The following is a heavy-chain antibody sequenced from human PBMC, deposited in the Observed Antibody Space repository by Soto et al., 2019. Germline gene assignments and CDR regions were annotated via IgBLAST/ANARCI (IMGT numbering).Heavy chain of an antibody. D-gene: IGHD5-18*01. CDR1: GLTFSRYV. V-gene: IGHV3-30*18. CDR3: AKNGYSYGSYYGMDV. Sequence: QVQLVESGGGVVQPGRSLRLSCAASGLTFSRYVMHWVRQAPGKGLEWVALISQDGTNTYYADSVKGRFTISRDNSKKTLDLQMNSLRAEDTAMYYCAKNGYSYGSYYGMDVWGQGTTVTVSS. J-gene: IGHJ6*02. CDR2: ISQDGTNT.